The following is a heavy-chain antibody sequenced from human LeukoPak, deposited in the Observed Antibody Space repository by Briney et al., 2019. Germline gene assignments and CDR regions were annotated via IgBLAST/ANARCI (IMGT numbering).Heavy chain of an antibody. Sequence: PGGSLRLSCAASGFTFSSYAMNWVRQAPGKGLEWVSAISGSGGSAYYADSVKGRFTLSRDNSKNTLYLQMESLRAEDTAVYYCAREGLWSPHSYLYWGQGTLVTVSS. V-gene: IGHV3-23*01. D-gene: IGHD5-18*01. CDR2: ISGSGGSA. CDR3: AREGLWSPHSYLY. CDR1: GFTFSSYA. J-gene: IGHJ4*02.